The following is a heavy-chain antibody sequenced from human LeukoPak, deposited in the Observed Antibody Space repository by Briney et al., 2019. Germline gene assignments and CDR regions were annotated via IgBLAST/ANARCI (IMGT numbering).Heavy chain of an antibody. CDR3: ARDSSGWYHWFDP. V-gene: IGHV3-48*03. D-gene: IGHD6-19*01. J-gene: IGHJ5*02. CDR2: ISSSGNTI. CDR1: GFTFSSYD. Sequence: GGSLRLSCAASGFTFSSYDMHWVRQAPGKGLEWISHISSSGNTIYYADSVKGRFTISRDNAKNSLYLQMNSLRAEDTAVYYCARDSSGWYHWFDPWGQGTLVTVSS.